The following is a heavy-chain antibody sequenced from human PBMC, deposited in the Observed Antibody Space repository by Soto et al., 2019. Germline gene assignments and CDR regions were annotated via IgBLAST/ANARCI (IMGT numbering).Heavy chain of an antibody. CDR1: GYTFTSYY. D-gene: IGHD1-7*01. J-gene: IGHJ5*02. CDR3: ARGWLNWNYGPLCNWFDP. V-gene: IGHV1-46*01. Sequence: ASVNVSCKASGYTFTSYYMHWVRQAPGQGLEWMGIINPSGGSTSYAQKFQGRVTMTRDTSTSTVYMELSSLRSEDTAVYYCARGWLNWNYGPLCNWFDPWGQGTLVTVSS. CDR2: INPSGGST.